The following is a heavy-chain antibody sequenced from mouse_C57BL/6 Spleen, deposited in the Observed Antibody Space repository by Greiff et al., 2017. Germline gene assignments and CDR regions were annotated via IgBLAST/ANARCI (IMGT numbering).Heavy chain of an antibody. V-gene: IGHV1-50*01. J-gene: IGHJ2*01. D-gene: IGHD2-4*01. CDR1: GYTFTSYW. CDR2: IDPSDSYT. Sequence: QVQLKQPGAELVKPGASVKLSCKASGYTFTSYWMQWVKQRPGQGLEWIGEIDPSDSYTNYNQKFKGKATLTVDTPSSTAYMQLSSLTSVDSAVYYCARLWDYDGYWGQGTTLTVSP. CDR3: ARLWDYDGY.